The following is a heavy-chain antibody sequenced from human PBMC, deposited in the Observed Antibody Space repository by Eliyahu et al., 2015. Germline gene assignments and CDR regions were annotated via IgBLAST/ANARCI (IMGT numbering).Heavy chain of an antibody. V-gene: IGHV4-59*01. D-gene: IGHD6-13*01. CDR3: ARDFMSAAAGTRWFDP. CDR1: GGSXXXYY. Sequence: QVQLQESGPGLVKPSETLSLTCXVXGGSXXXYYWSWIRQPPGKGLEWIGYIYYSGSTNYNPSLKSRVTISVDTSKNQFSLKLSSVTAADTAVYYCARDFMSAAAGTRWFDPWGQGTLVTVSS. CDR2: IYYSGST. J-gene: IGHJ5*02.